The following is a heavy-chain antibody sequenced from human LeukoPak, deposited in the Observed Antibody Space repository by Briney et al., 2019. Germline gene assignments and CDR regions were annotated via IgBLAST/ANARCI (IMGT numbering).Heavy chain of an antibody. V-gene: IGHV3-30*02. CDR3: AKELFGRVEYSSVGS. Sequence: TGGSLRLSCAASGFTLSRYGMHWVRQAPGKGLAWVAFIRYDGSNKYYADSVKGRFTISRDNSKNTLYLQMNSLRAEDTAVYYCAKELFGRVEYSSVGSWGQGTLVTVSS. J-gene: IGHJ4*02. D-gene: IGHD6-19*01. CDR2: IRYDGSNK. CDR1: GFTLSRYG.